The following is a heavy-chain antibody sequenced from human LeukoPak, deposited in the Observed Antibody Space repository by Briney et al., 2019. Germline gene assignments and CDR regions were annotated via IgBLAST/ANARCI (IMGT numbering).Heavy chain of an antibody. J-gene: IGHJ6*02. CDR3: AKVYGEGGMDV. D-gene: IGHD4/OR15-4a*01. CDR2: ISHDGSKK. V-gene: IGHV3-30*18. CDR1: GFTFSDYG. Sequence: TGGSLRLSCAASGFTFSDYGMHWVRQAPGKGLEWVAVISHDGSKKFYADSMKGRFTISRDNSKNTLYLQMNSLRAEDTAVYYCAKVYGEGGMDVWGQGTTVTVSS.